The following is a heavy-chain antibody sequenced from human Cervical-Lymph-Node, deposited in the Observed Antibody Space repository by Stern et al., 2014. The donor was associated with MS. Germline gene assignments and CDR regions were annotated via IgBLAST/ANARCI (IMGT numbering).Heavy chain of an antibody. CDR2: IYYSGST. Sequence: QVQLQESGPGLVKPSETLSLTCTVSGGSISSSSYYWGWIRQPPGKGLEWIGSIYYSGSTYYNPSLKSRVTISVDTSKNPFSLKLSSVTAADTAVYYCARRGYGMAQFDPWGQGTLVTVSS. D-gene: IGHD5-24*01. CDR3: ARRGYGMAQFDP. V-gene: IGHV4-39*01. CDR1: GGSISSSSYY. J-gene: IGHJ5*02.